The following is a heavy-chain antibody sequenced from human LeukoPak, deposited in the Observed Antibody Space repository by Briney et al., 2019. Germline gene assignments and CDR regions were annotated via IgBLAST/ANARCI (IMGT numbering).Heavy chain of an antibody. CDR2: IYYSGST. D-gene: IGHD3-22*01. J-gene: IGHJ3*02. V-gene: IGHV4-39*07. CDR3: ARDQGYDSSGYYYDHDAFDI. CDR1: GGSISSSSYC. Sequence: PSETLSLTCTVSGGSISSSSYCWGWLRQPPGKGLEWIGSIYYSGSTYYNPSLKSRVTISVDTSKNQFSLKLSSVTAADTAVYYCARDQGYDSSGYYYDHDAFDIWGQGTMVTVSS.